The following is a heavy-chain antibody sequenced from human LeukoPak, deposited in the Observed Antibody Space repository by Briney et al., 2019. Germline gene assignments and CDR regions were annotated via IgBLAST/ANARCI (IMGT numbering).Heavy chain of an antibody. Sequence: GGSLRLSCAASGFTFSDYWMHWGRQAPGKGLVWVSRLNSDGSSTIYADSVKGRFTISRDNAKNTLYLQMNSLRAEDTAVYYCARGLGGTGDYWGQGTLVTVSS. CDR1: GFTFSDYW. J-gene: IGHJ4*02. CDR3: ARGLGGTGDY. D-gene: IGHD3-10*01. CDR2: LNSDGSST. V-gene: IGHV3-74*01.